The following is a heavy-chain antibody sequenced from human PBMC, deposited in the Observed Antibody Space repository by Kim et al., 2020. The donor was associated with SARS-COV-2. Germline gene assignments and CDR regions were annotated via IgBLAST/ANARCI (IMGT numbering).Heavy chain of an antibody. CDR1: GVSLSSDHYY. J-gene: IGHJ4*02. CDR2: IHYTGST. D-gene: IGHD6-13*01. CDR3: ARGWRGGSSWYYFDY. V-gene: IGHV4-61*01. Sequence: SETLSLTCSVSGVSLSSDHYYWSWIRQTPGNGLEYIGYIHYTGSTTYNVSLKSRVTISRDMSKNQFSLKLTSVTAADTAVYFCARGWRGGSSWYYFDYWGQGTLVTVSS.